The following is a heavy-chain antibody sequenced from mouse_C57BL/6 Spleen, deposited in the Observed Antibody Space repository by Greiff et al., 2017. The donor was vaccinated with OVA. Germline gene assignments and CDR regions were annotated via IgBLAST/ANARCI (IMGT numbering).Heavy chain of an antibody. J-gene: IGHJ2*01. V-gene: IGHV1-82*01. D-gene: IGHD1-1*01. CDR3: ARSRDTTHYFDY. CDR1: GYAFSSSW. Sequence: QVQLKQSGPELVKPGASVKISCKASGYAFSSSWMNWVKQRPGKGLEWIGRIYPGDGDTNYNGKFKGKATLTADKSSSTAYMQLSSLTSEDSAVYFCARSRDTTHYFDYWGQGTTLTVSS. CDR2: IYPGDGDT.